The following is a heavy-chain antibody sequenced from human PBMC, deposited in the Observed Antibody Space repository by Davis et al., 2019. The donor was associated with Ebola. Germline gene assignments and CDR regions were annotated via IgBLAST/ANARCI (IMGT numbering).Heavy chain of an antibody. CDR1: GHTFSNSV. CDR2: ISVYNGNT. Sequence: ALVKVSCKASGHTFSNSVISWVRQAPGQGLEWVGWISVYNGNTGYAQNLQGRVAMTADTSTNTVFMELKSLRFDDTAVYYCARDVTGGGNNWFDPWGQGTLVTVSS. CDR3: ARDVTGGGNNWFDP. J-gene: IGHJ5*02. D-gene: IGHD2-8*02. V-gene: IGHV1-18*01.